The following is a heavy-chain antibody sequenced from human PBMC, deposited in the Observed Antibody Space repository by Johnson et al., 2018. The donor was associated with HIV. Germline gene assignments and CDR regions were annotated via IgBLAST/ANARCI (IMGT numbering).Heavy chain of an antibody. V-gene: IGHV3-66*02. J-gene: IGHJ3*02. CDR1: GFTVSNNY. D-gene: IGHD6-13*01. CDR3: ARDRGLPGVAEAGNAFDI. CDR2: IYASGDT. Sequence: VQLVESGGDLVQPGGSLRLSCAASGFTVSNNYVSCVRQAPGKGLEWVSVIYASGDTYHAASVKGRFTISRDNSKNTLYLQMNSLRAEDTAVYYCARDRGLPGVAEAGNAFDIWGQGTMVTVSS.